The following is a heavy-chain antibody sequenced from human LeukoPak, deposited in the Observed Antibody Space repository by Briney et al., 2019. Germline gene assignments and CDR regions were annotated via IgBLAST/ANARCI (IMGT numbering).Heavy chain of an antibody. V-gene: IGHV3-53*01. Sequence: GGSLRLSCEASGFTVSSTLMSWVRQAPGEGLEWVSALYSDGRRYSADPVRGRFSISRDISKNTLYLQMNSLRAEDTAVYCCARGDNWNGVGAFDVWGHGTLVTVPS. CDR1: GFTVSSTL. D-gene: IGHD1-20*01. CDR3: ARGDNWNGVGAFDV. J-gene: IGHJ3*01. CDR2: LYSDGRR.